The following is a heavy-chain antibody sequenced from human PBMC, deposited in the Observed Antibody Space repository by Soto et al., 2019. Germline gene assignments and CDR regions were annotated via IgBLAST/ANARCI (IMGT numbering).Heavy chain of an antibody. V-gene: IGHV4-39*01. J-gene: IGHJ4*02. D-gene: IGHD3-22*01. CDR2: IYYSGST. CDR1: GGCISGSSYY. Sequence: PSETLSLTCTVSGGCISGSSYYWGWIRQPPGKGLEWIGNIYYSGSTYYNPSLKSRVTISVDTSKNQFSLKLSSVTAADTAVYYCMLGSGWKNFDYWGQGTLVTVS. CDR3: MLGSGWKNFDY.